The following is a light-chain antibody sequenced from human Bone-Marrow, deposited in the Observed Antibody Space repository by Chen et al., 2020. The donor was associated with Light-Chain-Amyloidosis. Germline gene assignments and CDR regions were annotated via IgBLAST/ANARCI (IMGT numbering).Light chain of an antibody. CDR1: QTISSNY. Sequence: EIVLTQSPGTLSLSPGEGANLSCRASQTISSNYLTWYQQKFGQAHRLIIYGSSSRATGIPDRFTGSGSVTDFTLTINRLEPEDFAMYYWQQYGTSPLTVGGGTKVEIK. J-gene: IGKJ4*01. CDR3: QQYGTSPLT. CDR2: GSS. V-gene: IGKV3-20*01.